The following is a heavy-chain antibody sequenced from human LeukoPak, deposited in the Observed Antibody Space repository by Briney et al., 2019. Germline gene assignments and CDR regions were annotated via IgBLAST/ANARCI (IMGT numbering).Heavy chain of an antibody. V-gene: IGHV1-46*01. CDR1: GYTFTSYY. CDR2: INPSGGST. Sequence: ASVKVSCKASGYTFTSYYMHWVRQAPGQGLEWMGIINPSGGSTSYAQKFQGRVSMTRDMSTSTVYVELRSLRSEDTAVYYCARCVSGGLSCDYWGQGTLVTVSS. J-gene: IGHJ4*02. CDR3: ARCVSGGLSCDY. D-gene: IGHD6-19*01.